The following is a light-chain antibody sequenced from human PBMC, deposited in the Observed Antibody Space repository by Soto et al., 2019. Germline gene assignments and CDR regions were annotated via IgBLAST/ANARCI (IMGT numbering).Light chain of an antibody. Sequence: QPVLTQSPSASASLGASVKLTCTLSSGHSNYAIAWHQQQPEKGPRYLMKLNSDGSHTKGDGIPDRFSGSSSGAERYLTISSLQSEDEADYYCQTWGTTHVVFGGGTKLTVL. CDR3: QTWGTTHVV. V-gene: IGLV4-69*01. J-gene: IGLJ2*01. CDR1: SGHSNYA. CDR2: LNSDGSH.